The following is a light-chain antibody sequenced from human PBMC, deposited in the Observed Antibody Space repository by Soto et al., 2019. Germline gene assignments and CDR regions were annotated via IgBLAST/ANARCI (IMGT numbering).Light chain of an antibody. CDR2: GAS. CDR3: QEYGSSQWT. CDR1: QSVSSSY. J-gene: IGKJ1*01. Sequence: EIVLTQSPGTLSLSPGERATLSCRASQSVSSSYLAWYQQKPGQAPRLLIYGASSRATVIPDRFSGSGSGTDFTLTISRLEPEDVAVYYCQEYGSSQWTFGQGTKVEIK. V-gene: IGKV3-20*01.